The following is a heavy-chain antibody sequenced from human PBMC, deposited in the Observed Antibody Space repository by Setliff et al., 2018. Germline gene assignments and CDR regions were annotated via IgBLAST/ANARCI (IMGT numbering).Heavy chain of an antibody. CDR1: PYSFSGYY. V-gene: IGHV1-2*02. J-gene: IGHJ5*02. Sequence: RASVKVSCKTSPYSFSGYYIHWVRQAPGQGLEWMGWINTNSGDTRYAQKFQGRVTMTRGTSISTAYMELSRLRSDDTAVYYCARTKGFVDGYLDPWGQGTLVTVSS. CDR3: ARTKGFVDGYLDP. D-gene: IGHD3-10*01. CDR2: INTNSGDT.